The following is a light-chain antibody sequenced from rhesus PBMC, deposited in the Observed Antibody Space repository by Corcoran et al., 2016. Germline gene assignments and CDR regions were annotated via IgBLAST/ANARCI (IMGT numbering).Light chain of an antibody. J-gene: IGKJ3*01. V-gene: IGKV1-25*01. CDR1: QGIRNY. CDR2: DAS. Sequence: DIQMTQSPSSLSASVGDRVSITCRASQGIRNYLAWYQQRPGKAPMLLNSDASTLQTGVPSKFSGSGSGTDFTLTINGLHPEDFATYYCQQHSNSPFTFGPGTKLDIK. CDR3: QQHSNSPFT.